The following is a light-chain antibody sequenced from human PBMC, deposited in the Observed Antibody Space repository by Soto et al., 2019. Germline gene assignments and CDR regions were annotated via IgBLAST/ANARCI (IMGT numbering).Light chain of an antibody. J-gene: IGKJ1*01. Sequence: EIVMTQSPATLSVSPGERDTLSCRASQSVSSNLAWYQQKPGPAPRLLTYGASTRATGIPHRFSGSGSATAVTLTSSSLHSEDFAVYYYQQYNNWPPTFGQGTNVDIK. V-gene: IGKV3D-15*01. CDR2: GAS. CDR1: QSVSSN. CDR3: QQYNNWPPT.